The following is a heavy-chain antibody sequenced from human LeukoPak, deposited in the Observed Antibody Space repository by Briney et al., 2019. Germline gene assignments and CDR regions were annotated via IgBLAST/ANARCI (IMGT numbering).Heavy chain of an antibody. J-gene: IGHJ4*02. Sequence: ASVKVSCKASGGTFSSYAISWVRQAPGQRLEWMGRIIPILGIANYAQKFQGRVTITADKSTSTAYMELSSLRSEDTAVYYCVRRAVAGPSFDYRGQGTLVTVSS. D-gene: IGHD6-19*01. CDR2: IIPILGIA. CDR1: GGTFSSYA. V-gene: IGHV1-69*04. CDR3: VRRAVAGPSFDY.